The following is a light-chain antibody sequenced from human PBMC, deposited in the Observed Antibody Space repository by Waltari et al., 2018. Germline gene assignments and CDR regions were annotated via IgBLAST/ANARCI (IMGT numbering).Light chain of an antibody. Sequence: EIVLTQSPATLSLSPGERATLSCRASQSVSIYLAWYQQKTGQSPRLLIYDVYKRATGIPARISGSGSGTDFTLTISSLEPEDFAVYYCQQRSTWPPSFGGGTKVEIK. J-gene: IGKJ4*01. CDR2: DVY. V-gene: IGKV3-11*01. CDR1: QSVSIY. CDR3: QQRSTWPPS.